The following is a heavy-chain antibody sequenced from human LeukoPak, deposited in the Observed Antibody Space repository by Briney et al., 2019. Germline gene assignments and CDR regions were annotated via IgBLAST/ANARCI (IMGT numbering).Heavy chain of an antibody. CDR1: GFTFSSYA. Sequence: PGGSLRLSCAASGFTFSSYAMSWFRQAPGKGLEGVSAISGSGGSTYYADSVKGRFTISRDNSKNTLYLQMNSLRAEDTAVYYCAKVPSMVRGVAFDYWGQGTLVTVSS. CDR2: ISGSGGST. V-gene: IGHV3-23*01. CDR3: AKVPSMVRGVAFDY. D-gene: IGHD3-10*01. J-gene: IGHJ4*02.